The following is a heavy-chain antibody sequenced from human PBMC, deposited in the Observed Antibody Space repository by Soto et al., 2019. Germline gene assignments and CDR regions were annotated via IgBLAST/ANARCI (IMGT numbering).Heavy chain of an antibody. CDR2: IYTDGTT. Sequence: PSETLSLTCTVSGDSISDYFYWSWIRQPAGKGLEWIGRIYTDGTTKYNPSLKSRVTLSLDKSKSQFSLRLSSVTAADTAVYYFAREVRGGFTGIFDQWGRGSRVTVSS. J-gene: IGHJ4*02. CDR3: AREVRGGFTGIFDQ. V-gene: IGHV4-4*07. D-gene: IGHD2-15*01. CDR1: GDSISDYFY.